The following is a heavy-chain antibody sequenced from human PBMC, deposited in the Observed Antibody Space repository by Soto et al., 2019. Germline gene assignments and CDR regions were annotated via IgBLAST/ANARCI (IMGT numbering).Heavy chain of an antibody. CDR1: GGSISSSSYY. CDR3: ARPPPLHLGELSLEVGNWYFDL. CDR2: IYYSGST. Sequence: SETLSLTCTVSGGSISSSSYYWGWIRQPPGKGLEWIGSIYYSGSTYYNPSLKSRVTISVDTSKNQFSLKLSSVTAADTAVYYCARPPPLHLGELSLEVGNWYFDLWGRGTLVTV. V-gene: IGHV4-39*01. D-gene: IGHD3-16*02. J-gene: IGHJ2*01.